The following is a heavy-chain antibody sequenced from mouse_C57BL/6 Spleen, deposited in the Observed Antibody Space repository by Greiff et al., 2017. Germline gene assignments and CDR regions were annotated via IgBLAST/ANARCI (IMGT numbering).Heavy chain of an antibody. CDR2: INPNNGGT. Sequence: EVQLQQSGPELVKPGASVKISCKASGYTFTDYYMNWVKQSHGKSLEWIGDINPNNGGTSYNQKFKGKATLTVDKSSSTAYMELRSLTSEDSAVYYCARRSYGSRPSYWYFDVWGTGTTVTVSS. D-gene: IGHD1-1*01. V-gene: IGHV1-26*01. J-gene: IGHJ1*03. CDR1: GYTFTDYY. CDR3: ARRSYGSRPSYWYFDV.